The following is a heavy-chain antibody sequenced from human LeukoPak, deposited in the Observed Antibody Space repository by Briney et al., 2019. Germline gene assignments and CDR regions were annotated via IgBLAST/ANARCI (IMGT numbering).Heavy chain of an antibody. V-gene: IGHV1-18*01. D-gene: IGHD3-10*01. J-gene: IGHJ6*03. CDR3: ARGVDYYGSGSYYSSYYYYYMDV. CDR2: ISAYNGNT. Sequence: GASVKVSCKASGYTFTSYGISWVRQAPGQGLEWMGWISAYNGNTNYAQKLQGRVTMTTDTSTSIAYMELRSLRSDDTAVYYCARGVDYYGSGSYYSSYYYYYMDVWGKGTTVTISS. CDR1: GYTFTSYG.